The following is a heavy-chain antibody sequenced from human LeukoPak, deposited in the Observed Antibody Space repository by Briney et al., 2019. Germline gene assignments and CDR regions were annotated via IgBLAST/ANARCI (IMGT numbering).Heavy chain of an antibody. CDR1: GFTFSSYS. J-gene: IGHJ4*02. Sequence: GGSLILSCAASGFTFSSYSMNWVRQAPGKGLEWVSSISSSSTYIYYADSLKGRFTISRDNAKNSLYLQMNSLRAEDTAIYYCATYRQVLLPFESWGQGTLVTVSS. CDR3: ATYRQVLLPFES. D-gene: IGHD2-8*02. CDR2: ISSSSTYI. V-gene: IGHV3-21*04.